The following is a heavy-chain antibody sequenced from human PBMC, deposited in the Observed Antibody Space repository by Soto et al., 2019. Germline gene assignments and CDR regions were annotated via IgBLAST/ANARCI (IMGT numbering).Heavy chain of an antibody. V-gene: IGHV3-23*01. CDR1: GFNFSNYG. D-gene: IGHD6-19*01. CDR3: ANCYSTGLHFSLSS. J-gene: IGHJ5*02. Sequence: EVQLLESGGGLVQPGGSLRLSCAASGFNFSNYGVSWVRQAPGKGLECVSGITGSGDRTSYADSVKGRFTVSRANSKNMLSLQMTSLRVENTAIYYGANCYSTGLHFSLSSWGPGTLFIVSS. CDR2: ITGSGDRT.